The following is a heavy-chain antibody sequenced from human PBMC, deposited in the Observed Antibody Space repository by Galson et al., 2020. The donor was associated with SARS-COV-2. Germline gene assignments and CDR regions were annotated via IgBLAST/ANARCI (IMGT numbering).Heavy chain of an antibody. Sequence: SQTLSPTCSVSGGSISSTTDYWAWIRQPPGKGMEWIGSIFYSGITFYNPSLQGRVTISLDTSNNQFSLKVRSLTASDTAIYYCARSPAGFAFDYWGQGTLAAVSS. J-gene: IGHJ4*02. CDR1: GGSISSTTDY. V-gene: IGHV4-39*07. D-gene: IGHD3-3*01. CDR2: IFYSGIT. CDR3: ARSPAGFAFDY.